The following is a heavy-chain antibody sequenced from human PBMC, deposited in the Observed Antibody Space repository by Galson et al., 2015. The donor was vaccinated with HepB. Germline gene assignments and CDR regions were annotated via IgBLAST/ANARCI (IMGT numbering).Heavy chain of an antibody. CDR3: FGEGGY. CDR2: SRGKPKNYAT. Sequence: SLRLSCAASGFTFSGSDVPWVRQASGKGLEWVGHSRGKPKNYATAYAASVKGRFTISRDDSETTAYLQMSTLRTEDTAVYYCFGEGGYWGQGTLVTVSS. J-gene: IGHJ4*02. V-gene: IGHV3-73*01. D-gene: IGHD3-3*01. CDR1: GFTFSGSD.